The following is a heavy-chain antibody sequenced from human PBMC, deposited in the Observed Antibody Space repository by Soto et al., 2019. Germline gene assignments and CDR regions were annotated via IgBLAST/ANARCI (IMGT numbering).Heavy chain of an antibody. V-gene: IGHV1-69*12. CDR1: GDTFNKYA. CDR2: IIPIFGTA. Sequence: QVQLEQSGAEVKTLGSSVKVSCKASGDTFNKYAIRWVRQAPGQGLEWMGGIIPIFGTANYAPQFQDRVTITADEASSTAYMELTSLKSDDTAVYFCARGARFLEWLSFDHWGQGTLVTVSS. J-gene: IGHJ4*02. D-gene: IGHD3-3*01. CDR3: ARGARFLEWLSFDH.